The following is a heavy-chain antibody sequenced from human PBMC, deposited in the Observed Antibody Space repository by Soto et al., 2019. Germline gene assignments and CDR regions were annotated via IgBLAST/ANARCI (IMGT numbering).Heavy chain of an antibody. Sequence: EVQLVESGGGLVQPGGSLRLSCAASGFTFSSYWMSWVRQAPGKGLEWVANIKKDGSKKYYVDSVKGHFTISRDNANNSLYLQMNSLRAEDTAVYYWARDRGLLWFGSFDYWGQGTLVTVSS. CDR2: IKKDGSKK. D-gene: IGHD3-10*01. J-gene: IGHJ4*02. CDR3: ARDRGLLWFGSFDY. V-gene: IGHV3-7*01. CDR1: GFTFSSYW.